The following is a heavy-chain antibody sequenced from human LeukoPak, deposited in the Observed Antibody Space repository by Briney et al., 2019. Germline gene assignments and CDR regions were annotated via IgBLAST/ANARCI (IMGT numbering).Heavy chain of an antibody. CDR1: GFTLSSYW. D-gene: IGHD3-3*01. J-gene: IGHJ4*02. Sequence: GGSLRLSCAASGFTLSSYWMTWVRQAPGKGLEWVANIKEDGSEKYYVDSVKGRFTISRDNSKNTLYLQMNSLRAEDTAVYYCARDEAGYDFWSGYTYSYWGQGTLVTVSS. CDR3: ARDEAGYDFWSGYTYSY. V-gene: IGHV3-7*01. CDR2: IKEDGSEK.